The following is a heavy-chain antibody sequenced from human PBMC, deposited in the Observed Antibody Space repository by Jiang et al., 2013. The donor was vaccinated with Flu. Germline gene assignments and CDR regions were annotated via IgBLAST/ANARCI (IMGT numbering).Heavy chain of an antibody. Sequence: GLVKPSETLSLTCTVSGGSISSYYWSWIRQPPGKGLEWIGYIYYSGSTNYNPSLKSRVTISVDTSKNQFSLKLSSVTAADTAVYYCARAYSGYDVWFDPWGQGTLVTVSS. CDR3: ARAYSGYDVWFDP. CDR1: GGSISSYY. D-gene: IGHD5-12*01. J-gene: IGHJ5*02. V-gene: IGHV4-59*01. CDR2: IYYSGST.